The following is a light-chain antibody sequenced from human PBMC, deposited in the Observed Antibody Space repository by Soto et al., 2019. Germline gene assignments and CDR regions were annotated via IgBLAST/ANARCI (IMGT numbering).Light chain of an antibody. Sequence: QSALTQPRSVSGSPGQSVTISCTGTSSDVGGYNFVSWYQQFPGKVPKLIIYDVSQRPSGVPDRFSASKSDNTASLTISGLQAEDEADYYCCSYAGSSTLFGGGTKVTV. V-gene: IGLV2-11*01. CDR2: DVS. CDR1: SSDVGGYNF. J-gene: IGLJ2*01. CDR3: CSYAGSSTL.